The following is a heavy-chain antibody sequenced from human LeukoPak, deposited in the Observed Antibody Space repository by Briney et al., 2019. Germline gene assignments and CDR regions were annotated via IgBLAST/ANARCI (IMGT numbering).Heavy chain of an antibody. Sequence: ASVKVSCKASGYTFTGYYMHWVRQAPGQGLEWMGWINPNSGGTNYAQKFQGRVTMTRDTSISTAYMELSRLRSDDTAVYYCARNYYGSGRQILIDYWGQGTLVTVSS. CDR1: GYTFTGYY. CDR3: ARNYYGSGRQILIDY. D-gene: IGHD3-10*01. CDR2: INPNSGGT. J-gene: IGHJ4*02. V-gene: IGHV1-2*02.